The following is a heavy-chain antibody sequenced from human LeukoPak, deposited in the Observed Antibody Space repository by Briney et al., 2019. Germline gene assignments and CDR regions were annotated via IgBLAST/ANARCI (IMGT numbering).Heavy chain of an antibody. V-gene: IGHV3-30-3*01. Sequence: PGGSLRFSCAASGFTFSSYSMYWVRQAPGKGLEWVAIISYDGSDTYYADSVRGRFTISRDNSKNTLFLQMNSLRAEDTAVYYCAKEGEPHYFDYWGQGTLVTVSS. CDR3: AKEGEPHYFDY. J-gene: IGHJ4*02. CDR1: GFTFSSYS. CDR2: ISYDGSDT. D-gene: IGHD1-14*01.